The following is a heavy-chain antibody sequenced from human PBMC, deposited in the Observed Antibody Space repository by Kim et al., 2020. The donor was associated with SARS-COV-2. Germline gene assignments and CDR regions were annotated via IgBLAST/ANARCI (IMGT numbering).Heavy chain of an antibody. CDR1: GDSINSRNYY. Sequence: SETLSLTCTVSGDSINSRNYYWGWIRQPPGKGLEWIGSIFYSGTTYYNPSLKSRLAISIDTSNNQFSLRLTSLTAADTAVYYCARHYGSGTYEHPGFWG. J-gene: IGHJ3*01. V-gene: IGHV4-39*01. D-gene: IGHD3-10*01. CDR2: IFYSGTT. CDR3: ARHYGSGTYEHPGF.